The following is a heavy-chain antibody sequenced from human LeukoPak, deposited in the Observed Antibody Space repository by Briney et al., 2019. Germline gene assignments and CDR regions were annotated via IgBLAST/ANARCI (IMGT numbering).Heavy chain of an antibody. J-gene: IGHJ4*02. CDR2: ISGSGSTI. CDR3: ARGFRDTAMFLDY. CDR1: GITFSSYE. Sequence: GGSLRLSCAASGITFSSYEMNRVRQAPGKGLEWLSCISGSGSTIYYADSVKGRFTISRDNAKKSLYLQLNSLRAEDTAVYYCARGFRDTAMFLDYWGQGTLVTVSS. D-gene: IGHD5-18*01. V-gene: IGHV3-48*03.